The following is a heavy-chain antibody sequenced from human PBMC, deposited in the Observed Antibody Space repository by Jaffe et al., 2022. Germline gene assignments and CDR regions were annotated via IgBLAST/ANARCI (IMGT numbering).Heavy chain of an antibody. V-gene: IGHV3-66*02. J-gene: IGHJ3*02. D-gene: IGHD5-18*01. CDR2: IYSGGST. CDR3: ARDRYSYGGRPDAFDI. Sequence: EVQLVESGGGLVQPGGSLRLSCAASGFTVSSNYMSWVRQAPGKGLEWVSVIYSGGSTYYADSVKGRFTISRDNSKNTLYLQMNSLRAEDTAVYYCARDRYSYGGRPDAFDIWGQGTMVTVSS. CDR1: GFTVSSNY.